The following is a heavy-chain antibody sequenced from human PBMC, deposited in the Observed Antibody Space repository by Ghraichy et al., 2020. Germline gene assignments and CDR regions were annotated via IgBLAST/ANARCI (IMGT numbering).Heavy chain of an antibody. CDR2: LYYSGST. V-gene: IGHV4-39*01. D-gene: IGHD6-13*01. J-gene: IGHJ3*02. CDR3: ASGFIHDYGNTWYSFDI. Sequence: SETLSLTCTVSGASISSSLYYWAWIRQPPGKGLEWIGSLYYSGSTYYNPSLKSRITISVDTSKNQFSLKLSSVTAADTAVYYCASGFIHDYGNTWYSFDIWGQGTLVTVSS. CDR1: GASISSSLYY.